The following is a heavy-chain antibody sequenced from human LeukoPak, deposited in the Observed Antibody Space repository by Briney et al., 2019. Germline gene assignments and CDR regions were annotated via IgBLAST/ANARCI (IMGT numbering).Heavy chain of an antibody. CDR1: GFTVSSNY. Sequence: GGSLRLSCAASGFTVSSNYMSWVRQAPGKGLEWVSVIYSGGSTYYADSVKGRFTISRDNSKNTLYLQMNSLRAEDTAVYYCARNKPYSKGAFDYWGQGTLVTVSS. D-gene: IGHD4-11*01. J-gene: IGHJ4*02. CDR3: ARNKPYSKGAFDY. CDR2: IYSGGST. V-gene: IGHV3-66*02.